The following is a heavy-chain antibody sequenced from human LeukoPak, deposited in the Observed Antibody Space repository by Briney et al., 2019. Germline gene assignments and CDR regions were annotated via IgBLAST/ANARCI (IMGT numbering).Heavy chain of an antibody. CDR1: GGSISSGGYS. J-gene: IGHJ3*02. CDR3: ARGMEDAFDI. V-gene: IGHV4-30-2*01. D-gene: IGHD3-3*01. CDR2: IYHSGST. Sequence: PSQTLSLTCAVSGGSISSGGYSWRWIRQPPGKGLEWIGYIYHSGSTYYNPSLKSRVTISVDRSKNQFSLKLSSVTAADTAVYYCARGMEDAFDIWGQGTMVTVSS.